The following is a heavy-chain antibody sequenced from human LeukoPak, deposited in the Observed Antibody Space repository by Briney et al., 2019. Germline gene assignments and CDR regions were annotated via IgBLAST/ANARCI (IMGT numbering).Heavy chain of an antibody. CDR3: ARGDAFSY. CDR2: ISYDANDK. V-gene: IGHV3-30*03. Sequence: GGSLRLSCAASGFTFSDYGMHWVRQAPGKGLEWVAIISYDANDKFYADSVKGRFTISRDNAKNSLFLQMNSLRVEDTAVYYCARGDAFSYWGQGILVTISS. J-gene: IGHJ4*02. CDR1: GFTFSDYG.